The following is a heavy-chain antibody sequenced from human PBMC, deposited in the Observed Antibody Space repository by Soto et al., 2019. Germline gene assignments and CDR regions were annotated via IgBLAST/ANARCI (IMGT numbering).Heavy chain of an antibody. CDR2: NNPIFGTA. D-gene: IGHD3-3*01. CDR3: ASPSDFGLLRAFDI. Sequence: QVQLVQSGAEVKKPGSSVKVSCKASGGTFSSYAISWVRQAPGQGLEWMGGNNPIFGTANYAQKFQGRVTITADKSTSTAYMELSSLRSEDTAVYYCASPSDFGLLRAFDIWGQGTMVTVSS. J-gene: IGHJ3*02. V-gene: IGHV1-69*06. CDR1: GGTFSSYA.